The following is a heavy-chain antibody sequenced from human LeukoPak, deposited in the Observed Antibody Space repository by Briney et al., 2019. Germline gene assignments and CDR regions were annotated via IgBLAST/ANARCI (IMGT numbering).Heavy chain of an antibody. J-gene: IGHJ3*02. Sequence: SETLSLTCTVSGGSISSGDYYWSWIRQPPGKGLEWIGYIYYSGSTYYNPSLKSRVTISVDTSKNQFSLKLSSVTAADTAVYYCATLQWLVGNAFDIWGQGTMVTVSS. CDR1: GGSISSGDYY. D-gene: IGHD6-19*01. V-gene: IGHV4-30-4*01. CDR3: ATLQWLVGNAFDI. CDR2: IYYSGST.